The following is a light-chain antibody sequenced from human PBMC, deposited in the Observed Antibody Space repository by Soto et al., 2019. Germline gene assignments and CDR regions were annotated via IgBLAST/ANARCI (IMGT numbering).Light chain of an antibody. V-gene: IGKV3-20*01. CDR3: QQYGTSPAT. Sequence: EIVLAQSPSTLSLSPGERDILSCRASQSVSSYLAWYQQKPGQAPRLLIHGASTRATGITDRFSGSVSGTDFTLIISGLEPEDFAVYYCQQYGTSPATFGQGTKVDIK. CDR1: QSVSSY. CDR2: GAS. J-gene: IGKJ1*01.